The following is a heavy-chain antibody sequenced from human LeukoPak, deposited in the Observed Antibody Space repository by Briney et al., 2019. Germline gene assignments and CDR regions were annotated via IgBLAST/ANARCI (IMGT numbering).Heavy chain of an antibody. Sequence: GGSLRVSCVASGFNFGNYWMSRVRQAPGKGLEFVGNIEDDGSEQNYVDSVKGRFTISRDNVKNSLYLQMNSLRVEDTAVYYCARDIIRGQSDFDYWGQGILVTVSS. CDR1: GFNFGNYW. CDR3: ARDIIRGQSDFDY. CDR2: IEDDGSEQ. V-gene: IGHV3-7*01. D-gene: IGHD5-12*01. J-gene: IGHJ4*02.